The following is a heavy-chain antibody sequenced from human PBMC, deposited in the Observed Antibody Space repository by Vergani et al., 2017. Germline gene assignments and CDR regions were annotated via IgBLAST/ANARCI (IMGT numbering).Heavy chain of an antibody. J-gene: IGHJ2*01. CDR3: AGERGTVVTLRWYFDV. D-gene: IGHD4-23*01. CDR1: GYPFTSYY. CDR2: INPSGGST. Sequence: QVQLVQSGAEVKKPGASVKVSCKASGYPFTSYYMHWVRQAPGQGLEWMGIINPSGGSTSYAQKFQGRVTMTRDTSTSTVYMELSSLRSEDTAVYYCAGERGTVVTLRWYFDVWGRGTLVTVSS. V-gene: IGHV1-46*01.